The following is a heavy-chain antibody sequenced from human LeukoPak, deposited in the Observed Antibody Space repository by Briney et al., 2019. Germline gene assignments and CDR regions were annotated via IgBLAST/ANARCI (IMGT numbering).Heavy chain of an antibody. J-gene: IGHJ4*02. CDR1: GGSISSYY. CDR2: IYYSGST. Sequence: SETLSLTCTVSGGSISSYYWSWIRQPPGKGLEWIGYIYYSGSTNYNPSLKSRVTISVDTSKNQFSLKLSSVTAADTAVYYCARGTTVTYEWYYFDYWGQGTLVTVSS. D-gene: IGHD4-17*01. V-gene: IGHV4-59*08. CDR3: ARGTTVTYEWYYFDY.